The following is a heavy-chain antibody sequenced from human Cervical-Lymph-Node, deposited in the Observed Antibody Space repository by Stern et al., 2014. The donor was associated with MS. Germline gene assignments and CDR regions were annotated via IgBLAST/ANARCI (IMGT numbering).Heavy chain of an antibody. CDR3: VRKADWGDYFDY. J-gene: IGHJ4*02. CDR2: IFYSGNT. Sequence: VHLVESGPGLLKPSETLSLTCTVSGASIRSYFWTWIRQPPGRPLEWIGYIFYSGNTDYNPSLQSRVTMSVDTSNKQFSLKLSAVTAADTAVYYCVRKADWGDYFDYWGQGTLVTVSS. V-gene: IGHV4-59*08. CDR1: GASIRSYF. D-gene: IGHD7-27*01.